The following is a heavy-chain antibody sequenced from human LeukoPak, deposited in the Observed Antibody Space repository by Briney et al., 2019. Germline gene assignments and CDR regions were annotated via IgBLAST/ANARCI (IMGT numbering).Heavy chain of an antibody. V-gene: IGHV1-18*01. Sequence: ASVKVSCKASGYTFTSYGISWVRQAPGQGLEWMGWISAYNGNTNYAQKLQGRVTMTTDTSTSTAYMELRSLRSDDTAVYYCARDGWWSSWYYYYYMDVWGKGTTVTVSS. CDR3: ARDGWWSSWYYYYYMDV. CDR2: ISAYNGNT. CDR1: GYTFTSYG. J-gene: IGHJ6*03. D-gene: IGHD6-13*01.